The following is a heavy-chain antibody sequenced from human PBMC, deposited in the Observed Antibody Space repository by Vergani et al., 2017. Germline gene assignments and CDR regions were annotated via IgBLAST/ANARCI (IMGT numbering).Heavy chain of an antibody. CDR2: IYTSGST. CDR1: GGSLSSGSYY. J-gene: IGHJ3*02. D-gene: IGHD5-12*01. Sequence: QVQLQESGPGLVKPSQTLSLICTVSGGSLSSGSYYWSWIRQPAGTGLEWIVRIYTSGSTNYNPSRKSRVTISVDTSKNQFSLKLSSVTAADTAVYYWARDGSGYDEAFDIWGQGTMVTVSS. V-gene: IGHV4-61*02. CDR3: ARDGSGYDEAFDI.